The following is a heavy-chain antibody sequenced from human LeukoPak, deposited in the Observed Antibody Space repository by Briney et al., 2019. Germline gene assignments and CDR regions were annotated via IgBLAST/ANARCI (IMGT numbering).Heavy chain of an antibody. Sequence: ASVKVSCKASGFTFTSYGFNWVRQAPGQGLEWMGWISPYSGNTNFAQKFQGRVTMTTDTSTRTVYMELRSLRSDDTAVYYCARDGVEMATYYYYAMDVWGQGTTVTVSS. CDR3: ARDGVEMATYYYYAMDV. CDR1: GFTFTSYG. V-gene: IGHV1-18*04. CDR2: ISPYSGNT. D-gene: IGHD5-24*01. J-gene: IGHJ6*02.